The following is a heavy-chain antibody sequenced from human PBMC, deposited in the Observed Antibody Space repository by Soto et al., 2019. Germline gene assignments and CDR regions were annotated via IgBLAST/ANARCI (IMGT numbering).Heavy chain of an antibody. Sequence: EVQLVESGGGLVQPGGSLRLSCAASGFTFSSYWMHWVRQAPGKGLVWVSRINSDGSSTSYADSVKGRFTISRDNGKNTLYLQMNSLRAEDTAVYYCARGYYDSSGYYSTVDYWGQGTLVTVSS. V-gene: IGHV3-74*01. D-gene: IGHD3-22*01. CDR2: INSDGSST. CDR1: GFTFSSYW. J-gene: IGHJ4*02. CDR3: ARGYYDSSGYYSTVDY.